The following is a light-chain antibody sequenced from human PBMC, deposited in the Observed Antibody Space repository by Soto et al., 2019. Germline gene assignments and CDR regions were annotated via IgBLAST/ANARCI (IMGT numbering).Light chain of an antibody. CDR3: QQYVTSPWA. CDR2: GAS. CDR1: QSVSSSF. J-gene: IGKJ1*01. Sequence: EIVLTQSPGTLSLSPGERATLSCRASQSVSSSFLAWYQQKPGQAPRLLIYGASNRATDIPDRFSGSGSGTDFTLTISRLEPEDFAVYYCQQYVTSPWAFGQGTKVDIK. V-gene: IGKV3-20*01.